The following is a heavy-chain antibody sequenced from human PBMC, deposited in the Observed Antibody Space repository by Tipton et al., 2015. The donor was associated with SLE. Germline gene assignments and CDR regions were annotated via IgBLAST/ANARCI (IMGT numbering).Heavy chain of an antibody. J-gene: IGHJ3*02. Sequence: QLVQSGAEVKKPGASVKVSCKARGFTSTTYGMTWVRQAPGQGLEWMGWMSAFNGYTHYAQKFQGRVTMTTDTSTRTAYMEVKSLRSDDTAMYYCASTIVVVPAALGDVLDIWGQGTLVSVA. V-gene: IGHV1-18*04. D-gene: IGHD2-2*01. CDR3: ASTIVVVPAALGDVLDI. CDR1: GFTSTTYG. CDR2: MSAFNGYT.